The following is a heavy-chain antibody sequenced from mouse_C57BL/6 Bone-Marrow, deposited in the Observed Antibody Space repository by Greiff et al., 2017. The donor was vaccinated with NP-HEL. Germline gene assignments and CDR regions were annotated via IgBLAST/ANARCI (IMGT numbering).Heavy chain of an antibody. Sequence: VKLMESGAELVRPGASVTLSCKASGYTFTDYEMHWVKQTPVHGLEWIGAIDPETGGTAYNQKFKGKAILTADKSSSTAYMELRSLTSEDSAVYYCTTTVVATDYWGQGTTLTVSS. D-gene: IGHD1-1*01. J-gene: IGHJ2*01. V-gene: IGHV1-15*01. CDR1: GYTFTDYE. CDR2: IDPETGGT. CDR3: TTTVVATDY.